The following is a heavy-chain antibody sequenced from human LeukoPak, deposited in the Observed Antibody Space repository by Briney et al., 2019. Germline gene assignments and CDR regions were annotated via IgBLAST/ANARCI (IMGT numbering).Heavy chain of an antibody. CDR1: GFTFSSSA. J-gene: IGHJ4*02. CDR2: ISYDGSNK. CDR3: VRGYSSGWYYFDY. Sequence: GRSLRLSCAASGFTFSSSAMHWVRQAPGKGLDWVAVISYDGSNKYYADSVKGRFTISRDNSKNTLYLQMNSLRAEDTAVYYCVRGYSSGWYYFDYWGQGTLVTVSS. V-gene: IGHV3-30-3*01. D-gene: IGHD6-19*01.